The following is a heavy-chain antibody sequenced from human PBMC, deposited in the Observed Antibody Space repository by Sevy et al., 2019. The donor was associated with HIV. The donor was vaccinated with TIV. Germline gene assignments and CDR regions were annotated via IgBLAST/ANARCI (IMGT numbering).Heavy chain of an antibody. Sequence: GGSLRLSCAASGFTFSSYWMSWVRQAPGKGLEWVANIKQDRSEKYYVDSVKGRFTISRDNAKNSLYLQMNILRAEDTAVYYCAREVRGIVVVPAAIGGEYYGMDVWGQGTTVTVSS. CDR2: IKQDRSEK. CDR3: AREVRGIVVVPAAIGGEYYGMDV. D-gene: IGHD2-2*02. CDR1: GFTFSSYW. V-gene: IGHV3-7*01. J-gene: IGHJ6*02.